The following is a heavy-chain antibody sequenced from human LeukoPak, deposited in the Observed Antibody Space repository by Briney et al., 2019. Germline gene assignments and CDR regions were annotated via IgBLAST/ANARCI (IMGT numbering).Heavy chain of an antibody. Sequence: SGTLSLTCTVSGASISGSYWSWIRQAPGKRLEWIGYIYYNGNTNSNPSLKSRVTISADTSKNQFSLKLNSVTAADTAVYYCVRGNYDNRGYSNAFDIWGQGAMVTVSS. CDR3: VRGNYDNRGYSNAFDI. V-gene: IGHV4-59*01. CDR1: GASISGSY. J-gene: IGHJ3*02. CDR2: IYYNGNT. D-gene: IGHD3-22*01.